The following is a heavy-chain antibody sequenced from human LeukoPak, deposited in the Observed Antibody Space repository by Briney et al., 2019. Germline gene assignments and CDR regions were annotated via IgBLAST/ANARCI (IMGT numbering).Heavy chain of an antibody. CDR2: ISGSGGST. D-gene: IGHD2-2*01. J-gene: IGHJ4*02. Sequence: GGSLRLSCAASGFTFSSYAMSWVRQAPGKGLEWVSAISGSGGSTYYADSVKGRFTISRDISRNMVYLQMNSLRAEDTAMFYCARALPAASHTSFDYWGQGTLVTVSS. V-gene: IGHV3-23*01. CDR1: GFTFSSYA. CDR3: ARALPAASHTSFDY.